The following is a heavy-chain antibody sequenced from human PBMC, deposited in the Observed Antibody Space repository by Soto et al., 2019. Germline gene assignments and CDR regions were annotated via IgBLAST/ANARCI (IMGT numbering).Heavy chain of an antibody. J-gene: IGHJ4*02. CDR2: IRDRAFSYAT. CDR3: TRLISAAQDY. V-gene: IGHV3-73*01. CDR1: GFVFKDSS. Sequence: GGSLRLSCAASGFVFKDSSIHWVRQASGKGLEWVGRIRDRAFSYATAYAASVKGRFTISRDDSTNTAYLQMNSLKTEDTAIYYCTRLISAAQDYWGQGTLVNVSS. D-gene: IGHD3-10*01.